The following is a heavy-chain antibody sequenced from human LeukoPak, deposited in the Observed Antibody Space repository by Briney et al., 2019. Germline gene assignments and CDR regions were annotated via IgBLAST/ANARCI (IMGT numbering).Heavy chain of an antibody. J-gene: IGHJ4*02. Sequence: GGSLRLSCAASGFTFSDYGMHWVRQAPGKGLEWVAFLRSDGSNKYYADSVKGRFTISRDNSKDTLYLQMNSLRAEDTAVYYCAKKGYSFGWRDTYYFDYWGQGTLVTVSS. CDR1: GFTFSDYG. V-gene: IGHV3-30*02. CDR3: AKKGYSFGWRDTYYFDY. CDR2: LRSDGSNK. D-gene: IGHD6-19*01.